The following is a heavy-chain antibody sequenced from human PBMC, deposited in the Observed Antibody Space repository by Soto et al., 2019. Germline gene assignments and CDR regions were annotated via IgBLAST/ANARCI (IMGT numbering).Heavy chain of an antibody. Sequence: GGSLRLSCAASGFSFSSYWMSRVRHSPGKGLEWVANIKQDGSEKYYVDSVKGRFTISRDNAENSLYLQMNSLRAEDTAVYYCAIPCRGPGIARAGRNWFDPWGQGYLV. CDR3: AIPCRGPGIARAGRNWFDP. D-gene: IGHD6-19*01. CDR1: GFSFSSYW. V-gene: IGHV3-7*01. J-gene: IGHJ5*02. CDR2: IKQDGSEK.